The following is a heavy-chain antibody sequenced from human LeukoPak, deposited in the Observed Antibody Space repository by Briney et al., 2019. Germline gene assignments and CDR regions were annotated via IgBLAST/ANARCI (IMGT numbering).Heavy chain of an antibody. Sequence: SQTLSLTCTVSGGSISSGSYYWGWIRQPPGKGLEWIGSIYHSGSTYYNPSLKTRVTISVDTSKNQFSLKLSSVTAADTAVYYCARHSHSGYDLNLWGQGTMVTVSS. CDR2: IYHSGST. CDR3: ARHSHSGYDLNL. V-gene: IGHV4-39*01. D-gene: IGHD5-12*01. CDR1: GGSISSGSYY. J-gene: IGHJ3*01.